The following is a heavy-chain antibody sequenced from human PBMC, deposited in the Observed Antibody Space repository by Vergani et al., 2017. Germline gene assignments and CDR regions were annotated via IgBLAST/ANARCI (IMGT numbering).Heavy chain of an antibody. D-gene: IGHD4-17*01. CDR3: ARGYGDRDAFEI. V-gene: IGHV3-33*01. J-gene: IGHJ3*02. CDR2: IWYDGSKK. Sequence: QVQLVESGGGVVQPGRSLRLSCAASGFTFSSYGMHWVRQAPGKGLEWVAVIWYDGSKKYYGDSVKGRFAISRDKSKNTLYLQMNRLRAEDTAVYYCARGYGDRDAFEIWGQGTLVTVSS. CDR1: GFTFSSYG.